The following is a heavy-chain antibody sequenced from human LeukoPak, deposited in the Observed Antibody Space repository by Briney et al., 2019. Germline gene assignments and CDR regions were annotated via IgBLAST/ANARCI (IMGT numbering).Heavy chain of an antibody. CDR2: INGGGGST. CDR3: AKDQTPYY. Sequence: GGSLRLSCAASGFTFGSSAMNWVRQAPGKGLEWVSAINGGGGSTYYADSVKGRFTVSRDNSKNTLYLQMNSLRAEDTAEYYCAKDQTPYYWGQGTLVTVSS. J-gene: IGHJ4*02. D-gene: IGHD4-23*01. V-gene: IGHV3-23*01. CDR1: GFTFGSSA.